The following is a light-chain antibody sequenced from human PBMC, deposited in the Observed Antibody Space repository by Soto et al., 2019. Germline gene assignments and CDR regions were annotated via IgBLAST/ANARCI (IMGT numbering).Light chain of an antibody. CDR3: QQYDNLPIT. CDR1: QDISNY. J-gene: IGKJ5*01. V-gene: IGKV1-33*01. CDR2: DAS. Sequence: DIQMTQYPSSLSASVGDRVTIPCQASQDISNYLNWYQQKPGKAPKLLIYDASNLETGVPSRFSGSGSGTDFTFTISSLQPEDIATYYCQQYDNLPITFGQGTRLEIK.